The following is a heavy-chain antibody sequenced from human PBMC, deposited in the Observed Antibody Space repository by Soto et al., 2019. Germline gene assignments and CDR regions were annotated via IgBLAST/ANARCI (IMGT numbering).Heavy chain of an antibody. Sequence: QVQLVQSGAEVKKPGASVKVSCKASGYTFTSYGISWVRQAPGQGLEWMGWINAYNGNTNYAQKLQGRVTMTTDPTTSTAYMELRSLTSDDTAVYFCARVLHPFDPWGQGTLVTVSS. V-gene: IGHV1-18*01. CDR1: GYTFTSYG. CDR3: ARVLHPFDP. D-gene: IGHD4-4*01. CDR2: INAYNGNT. J-gene: IGHJ5*02.